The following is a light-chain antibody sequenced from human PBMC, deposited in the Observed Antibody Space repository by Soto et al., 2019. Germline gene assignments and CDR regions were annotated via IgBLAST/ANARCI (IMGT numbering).Light chain of an antibody. J-gene: IGKJ1*01. CDR3: RQYGSSPPT. V-gene: IGKV3-20*01. Sequence: EIVLTQSPGTLSLSPGERASLSCRASQSVSSSYLAWYQQIPGQAPRLLINDASRRATGIPDRFSGSGSGTDFTLTISRLEPEDFAVYYCRQYGSSPPTFGQGTKVDIK. CDR1: QSVSSSY. CDR2: DAS.